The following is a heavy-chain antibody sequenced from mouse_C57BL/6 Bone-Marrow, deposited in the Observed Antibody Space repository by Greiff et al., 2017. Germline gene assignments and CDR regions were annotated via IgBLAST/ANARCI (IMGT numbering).Heavy chain of an antibody. D-gene: IGHD1-1*01. V-gene: IGHV1-76*01. CDR2: IYPGSGNT. CDR1: GYTFTDYY. J-gene: IGHJ2*01. Sequence: QVQLQQSGAELVRPGASVKLSCKASGYTFTDYYINWVKQRPGHGLEWIARIYPGSGNTYYNEKFKGKATLTAEKSSSTAYMQLSSLTSEDSAVYFCARSHLLLPDYWGQGTTLTVSS. CDR3: ARSHLLLPDY.